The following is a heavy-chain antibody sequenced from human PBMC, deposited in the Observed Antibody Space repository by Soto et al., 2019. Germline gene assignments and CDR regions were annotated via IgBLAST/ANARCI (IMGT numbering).Heavy chain of an antibody. CDR2: INHLETT. CDR1: GGSFKSGSYS. V-gene: IGHV4-30-2*01. Sequence: SETLSLTCTVSGGSFKSGSYSWSWIRQPPGKGLEWIGYINHLETTFYNPSFESRLTLSTDRTKNQFSLNLKSMSAADRAVYFCARGGGFDSFDYWGQGILVTVSS. J-gene: IGHJ4*02. CDR3: ARGGGFDSFDY. D-gene: IGHD3-10*01.